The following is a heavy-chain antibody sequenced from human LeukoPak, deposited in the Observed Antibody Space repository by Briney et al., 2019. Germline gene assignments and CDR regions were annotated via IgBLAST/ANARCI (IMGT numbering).Heavy chain of an antibody. CDR3: AREGWGYYFDF. J-gene: IGHJ4*02. CDR2: IYYTGTT. Sequence: PSETLSLTCTVSGGSISSYYWSWIRQPPGKGLEWIGYIYYTGTTNYNPSLKSRLTISVDTSKNQFSLSLSSVTSADTAVYYCAREGWGYYFDFWGQGTLVTVSS. V-gene: IGHV4-59*01. CDR1: GGSISSYY. D-gene: IGHD7-27*01.